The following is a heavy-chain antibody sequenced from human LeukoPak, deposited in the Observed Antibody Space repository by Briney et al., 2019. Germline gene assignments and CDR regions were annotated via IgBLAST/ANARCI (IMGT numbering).Heavy chain of an antibody. CDR2: ISSSSSTI. Sequence: QSGGSLRLSCAASGFTFSSYSMNWVRQAPGKGLEWVSYISSSSSTIYYADSVKGRFTISRDNAKNSLYLQMNSLRAEDTAVYYCTRERYSRRQDDALDIWGQGTMVTVSS. D-gene: IGHD1-14*01. J-gene: IGHJ3*02. V-gene: IGHV3-48*04. CDR1: GFTFSSYS. CDR3: TRERYSRRQDDALDI.